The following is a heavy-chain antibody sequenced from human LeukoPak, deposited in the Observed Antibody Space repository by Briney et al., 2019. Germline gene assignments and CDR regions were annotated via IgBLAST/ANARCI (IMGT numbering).Heavy chain of an antibody. J-gene: IGHJ4*02. CDR1: GFSFSSYA. Sequence: GGSLRLSCAASGFSFSSYAMSWVRRAPGKGLEWISAISSNGGGTFYADSVKGQFTISRDNSQNTLYLQMNSLRAEDTAIYYCAKHYGSGTYYNYLDYWGQGTLVTVSS. D-gene: IGHD3-10*01. CDR3: AKHYGSGTYYNYLDY. V-gene: IGHV3-23*01. CDR2: ISSNGGGT.